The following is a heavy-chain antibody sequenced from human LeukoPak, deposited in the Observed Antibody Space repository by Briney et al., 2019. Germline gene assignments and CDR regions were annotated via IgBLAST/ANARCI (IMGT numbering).Heavy chain of an antibody. Sequence: PSETLSLTCAVYGESFSGYSWTWIRQSPGKGLEWIGEIDNSGSTKYNPSLKSRVTILRDTSKNQFSLILTSMTAAYTALYVCARGQRPRPPPYYFFMDVWGKGTTVIVSS. CDR1: GESFSGYS. J-gene: IGHJ6*03. D-gene: IGHD6-6*01. CDR3: ARGQRPRPPPYYFFMDV. CDR2: IDNSGST. V-gene: IGHV4-34*01.